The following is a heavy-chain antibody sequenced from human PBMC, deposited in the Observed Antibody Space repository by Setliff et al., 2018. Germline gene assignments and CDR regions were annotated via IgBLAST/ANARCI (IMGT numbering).Heavy chain of an antibody. CDR2: TIPIFGST. CDR1: GYTFTGYY. D-gene: IGHD5-18*01. CDR3: VREGVDTRSSTDYRYYMDV. Sequence: SVKVSCKASGYTFTGYYFHWVRQAPGQGLEWMGGTIPIFGSTNYAQKFQGRVTIITDESTTTAYMELSSLGSVDTAVYYCVREGVDTRSSTDYRYYMDVWGKGTTVTVSS. J-gene: IGHJ6*03. V-gene: IGHV1-69*05.